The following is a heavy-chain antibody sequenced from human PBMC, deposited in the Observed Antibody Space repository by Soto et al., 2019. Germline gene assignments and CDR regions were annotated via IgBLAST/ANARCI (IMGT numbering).Heavy chain of an antibody. V-gene: IGHV1-8*01. D-gene: IGHD6-13*01. CDR1: GYTFTSYD. CDR3: ARRGYSSSWYYYYSYGMDV. Sequence: QVQLVQSGAEVKKPGASVKVSCKASGYTFTSYDINWVRQATGQGLKWMGWMNPNSGNTGYAQKFQGRVTMTRNTSISTAYMELSSLRSEDTAVYYCARRGYSSSWYYYYSYGMDVWGQGTTVTVSS. CDR2: MNPNSGNT. J-gene: IGHJ6*02.